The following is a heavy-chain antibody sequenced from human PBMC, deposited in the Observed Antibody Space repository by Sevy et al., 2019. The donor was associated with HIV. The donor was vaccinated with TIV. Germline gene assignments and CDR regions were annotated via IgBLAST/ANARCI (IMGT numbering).Heavy chain of an antibody. CDR1: GGTFSSYA. J-gene: IGHJ6*02. Sequence: ASVKVSCKASGGTFSSYAISWVRQAPGQGLEWMGGIIPILGTANYTQKFQGRVTITADESTSTAYMELSSLRSEDTAVYYCARARLGYCSGGSCPTRLYYYCYGVDVWGQGTTVTVSS. CDR3: ARARLGYCSGGSCPTRLYYYCYGVDV. D-gene: IGHD2-15*01. CDR2: IIPILGTA. V-gene: IGHV1-69*13.